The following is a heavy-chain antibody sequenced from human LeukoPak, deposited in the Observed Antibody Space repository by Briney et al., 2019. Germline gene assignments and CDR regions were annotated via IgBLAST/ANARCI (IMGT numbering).Heavy chain of an antibody. D-gene: IGHD4-17*01. Sequence: GGSLRLSCAASGFTFSSYGMHWVRQAPGKGLEWVAFIRYDGSNKYYADSVKGRFTISRDNSKNTLYLQMNSLRAEDTAVYCCNVYGDWSFDYWGQGTLVTVSS. V-gene: IGHV3-30*02. J-gene: IGHJ4*02. CDR3: NVYGDWSFDY. CDR2: IRYDGSNK. CDR1: GFTFSSYG.